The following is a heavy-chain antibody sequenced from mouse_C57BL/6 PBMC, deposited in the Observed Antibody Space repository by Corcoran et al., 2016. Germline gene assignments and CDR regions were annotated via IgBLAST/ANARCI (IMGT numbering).Heavy chain of an antibody. CDR3: AIYGSSYDYYAMDY. CDR2: IYPGGGYT. CDR1: GYTFTNYW. J-gene: IGHJ4*01. Sequence: QVQLQQSGAELVRPGTSVKMSCKASGYTFTNYWIGWAKQRPGHGLEWIGDIYPGGGYTNYNEKFKGKATLTADKSSSTAYMQFSSLTSEDSAIYYCAIYGSSYDYYAMDYWGQGTSVTVSS. D-gene: IGHD1-1*01. V-gene: IGHV1-63*01.